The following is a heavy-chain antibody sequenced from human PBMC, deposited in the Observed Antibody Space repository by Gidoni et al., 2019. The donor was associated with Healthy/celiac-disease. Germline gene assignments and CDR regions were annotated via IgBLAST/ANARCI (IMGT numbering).Heavy chain of an antibody. Sequence: QVQLQESGPGLVKPSQTLSLTCTVSGGSISRGGYYWSWIRQHPGKGLEWIGYIYYSGSTYYNPSLKSRVTISVDTSKNQFSLKLSSVTAADTAVYYCARSGGDIVVVVAASPFDYWGQGTLVTVSS. CDR2: IYYSGST. CDR3: ARSGGDIVVVVAASPFDY. V-gene: IGHV4-31*03. D-gene: IGHD2-15*01. J-gene: IGHJ4*02. CDR1: GGSISRGGYY.